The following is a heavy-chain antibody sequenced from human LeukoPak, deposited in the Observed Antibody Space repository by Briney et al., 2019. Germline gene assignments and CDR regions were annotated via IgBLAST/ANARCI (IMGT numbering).Heavy chain of an antibody. D-gene: IGHD1-1*01. CDR3: AKVNDLGDFDY. Sequence: PGGSLRLSCVGSGFSFSNYAVSWVRQAPGKGLEWVSGMTGRAAGTYYADSVKGRFVISRDNSKNTVYLQMNSLRAEDTAVYYCAKVNDLGDFDYWGQGTLVTVSS. CDR1: GFSFSNYA. CDR2: MTGRAAGT. J-gene: IGHJ4*02. V-gene: IGHV3-23*01.